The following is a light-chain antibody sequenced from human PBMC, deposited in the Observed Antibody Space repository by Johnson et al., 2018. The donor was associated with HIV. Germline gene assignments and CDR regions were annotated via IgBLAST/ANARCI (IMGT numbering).Light chain of an antibody. CDR1: SSNIGNNY. J-gene: IGLJ1*01. CDR2: ENN. CDR3: GTWDTSLSVYV. Sequence: QSVLTQPPSVSAAPGQKVTISCSGSSSNIGNNYVSWYQQLPGTAPKLLIYENNKRPSGIPDRFSGSKSGASATLGITGLQTGDAADYYCGTWDTSLSVYVFGTGTKVTV. V-gene: IGLV1-51*02.